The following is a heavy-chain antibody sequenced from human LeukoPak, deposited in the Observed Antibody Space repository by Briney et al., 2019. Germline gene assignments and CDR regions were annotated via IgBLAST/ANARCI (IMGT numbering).Heavy chain of an antibody. CDR1: GFTFSSFG. Sequence: PGGSLTLSCAASGFTFSSFGMNWVRQPPGKGLEWVSYISYSSSLTDYADSVKGRFTISRDNAKNSLSLQLNSLRDEDTAVYFCAKVIRGGYGMDVWGQGTTVTVSS. V-gene: IGHV3-48*02. CDR3: AKVIRGGYGMDV. D-gene: IGHD3-10*01. J-gene: IGHJ6*02. CDR2: ISYSSSLT.